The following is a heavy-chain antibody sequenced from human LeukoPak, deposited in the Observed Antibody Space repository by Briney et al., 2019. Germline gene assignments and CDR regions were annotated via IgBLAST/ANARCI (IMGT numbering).Heavy chain of an antibody. V-gene: IGHV3-23*01. J-gene: IGHJ4*02. D-gene: IGHD5-18*01. CDR1: GFTFSRYA. CDR2: ISGSGGST. Sequence: PGGSLRLSCAASGFTFSRYAMSWVRQAPGKGLEWDSAISGSGGSTYYADSVKGRFTISRDNSKNTLYLQMNSLRAEDTAVYYCAKEAKYTAMVTYTFDYWGQGTLVTVSS. CDR3: AKEAKYTAMVTYTFDY.